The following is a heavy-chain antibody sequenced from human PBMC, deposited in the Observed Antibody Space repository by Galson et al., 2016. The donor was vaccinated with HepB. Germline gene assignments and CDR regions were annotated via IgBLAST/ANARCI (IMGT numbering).Heavy chain of an antibody. CDR3: AKDYVDMSTGPGLRRGTYYFDY. D-gene: IGHD5-24*01. CDR1: GFTFTSYA. J-gene: IGHJ4*02. Sequence: SLRLSCAASGFTFTSYAMSWVRQAPGKGLEWVSGISDSGGSTYYADSVKGRFTFSRDNSKNTLYLQMNSLRAEDTAVYYCAKDYVDMSTGPGLRRGTYYFDYGGQGTLVTVSS. CDR2: ISDSGGST. V-gene: IGHV3-23*01.